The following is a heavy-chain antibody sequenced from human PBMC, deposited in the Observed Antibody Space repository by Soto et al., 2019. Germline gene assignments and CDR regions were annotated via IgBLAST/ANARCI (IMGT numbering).Heavy chain of an antibody. J-gene: IGHJ5*02. Sequence: EGQLVESGGGLVLPGGSLRLSCAASGFIFSTYTLNWVRQAPGKGLEWVSYISAGSDAIHYADSVKGRFTVSREHDKNSLFLQMNSLRDEDAAVYYCARLYTTSRVGAWFDPWGQGTLVTVSS. CDR3: ARLYTTSRVGAWFDP. CDR2: ISAGSDAI. CDR1: GFIFSTYT. D-gene: IGHD3-16*01. V-gene: IGHV3-48*02.